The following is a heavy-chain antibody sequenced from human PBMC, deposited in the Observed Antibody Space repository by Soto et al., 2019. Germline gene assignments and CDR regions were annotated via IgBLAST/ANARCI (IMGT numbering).Heavy chain of an antibody. D-gene: IGHD3-22*01. V-gene: IGHV4-59*01. Sequence: QVQLQESGPGLVKPSETLSLTCTVSGGSISSYDWSWIRQPPGKGLEWIGYIYYSGSTNYNPSLKSRVTISVDTSKNQFSLKLSSVTAADTAVYYCARVNLYDSSGARGMDVWGQGTTVTVSS. CDR3: ARVNLYDSSGARGMDV. CDR2: IYYSGST. J-gene: IGHJ6*02. CDR1: GGSISSYD.